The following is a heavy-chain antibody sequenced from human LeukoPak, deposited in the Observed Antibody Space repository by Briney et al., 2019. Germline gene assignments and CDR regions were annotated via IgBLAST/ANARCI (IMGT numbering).Heavy chain of an antibody. J-gene: IGHJ4*02. CDR1: GGSISSYY. D-gene: IGHD4-23*01. CDR3: VRDYGGLIDY. Sequence: SETLSLTCTVSGGSISSYYWSWIRQPPGKGLEWIGYIYYSGSTNYNPSLKSRVTISVDTSKNQFSLKVTSVTVADTAVYYCVRDYGGLIDYWGQGTLVTVSS. CDR2: IYYSGST. V-gene: IGHV4-59*08.